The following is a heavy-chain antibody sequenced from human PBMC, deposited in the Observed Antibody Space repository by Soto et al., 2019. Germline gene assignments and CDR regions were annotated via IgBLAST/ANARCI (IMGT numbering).Heavy chain of an antibody. V-gene: IGHV3-9*01. CDR2: ISWNSGSI. J-gene: IGHJ4*02. CDR3: AKDIAAAGRSSFDY. D-gene: IGHD6-13*01. Sequence: EVQLVESGGGLVQPGGSLRLSCAASGFTFDDYAMHWVRQAPGKGLEWVSGISWNSGSIGYADSVKGRFTISRDNAKNSLYLQMNSLRAEDTALYYCAKDIAAAGRSSFDYWGQGTLVTVSS. CDR1: GFTFDDYA.